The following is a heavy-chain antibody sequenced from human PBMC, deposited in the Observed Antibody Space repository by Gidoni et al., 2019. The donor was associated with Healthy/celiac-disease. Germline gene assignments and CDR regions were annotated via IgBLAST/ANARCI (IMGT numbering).Heavy chain of an antibody. CDR3: ARCGEMATFGVEWFDP. D-gene: IGHD3-10*01. V-gene: IGHV4-39*07. CDR1: GGSISSSSYY. CDR2: IYYSGST. J-gene: IGHJ5*02. Sequence: QLQLQESGPGLVKPSETLSLTCTVSGGSISSSSYYWGWIRQPPGKGLEWIGSIYYSGSTYYNPSLKSRVTISVDTSKNQFSLKLSSVTAADTAVYYCARCGEMATFGVEWFDPWGQGTLVTVSS.